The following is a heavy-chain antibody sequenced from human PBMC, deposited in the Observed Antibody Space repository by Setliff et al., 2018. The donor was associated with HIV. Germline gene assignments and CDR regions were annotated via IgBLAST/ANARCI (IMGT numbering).Heavy chain of an antibody. D-gene: IGHD4-17*01. CDR2: INYSGDT. J-gene: IGHJ5*02. Sequence: PSETLSLTCTVSGGSINTGAYYWNWVRHPPGKGLEWIGEINYSGDTTYNPSLKNRVNMFIDTSKKQFSLKVSSVTAADTAVYYCVRQHGDYAFGPWGQGTLVTVSS. CDR3: VRQHGDYAFGP. CDR1: GGSINTGAYY. V-gene: IGHV4-39*01.